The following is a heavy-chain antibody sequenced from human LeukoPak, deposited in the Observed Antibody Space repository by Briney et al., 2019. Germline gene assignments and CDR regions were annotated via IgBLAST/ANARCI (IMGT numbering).Heavy chain of an antibody. J-gene: IGHJ4*02. Sequence: SETLSLTCTISGGSVSDYYWSWIRQSPGKGLEWIGYIYYTGSTTYNPSLKSRVSISLDTSKNQFSLNLTSVTAADTAVYYCAINSGSFDNWGQGSLVTVSS. D-gene: IGHD3-10*01. CDR1: GGSVSDYY. CDR2: IYYTGST. CDR3: AINSGSFDN. V-gene: IGHV4-59*02.